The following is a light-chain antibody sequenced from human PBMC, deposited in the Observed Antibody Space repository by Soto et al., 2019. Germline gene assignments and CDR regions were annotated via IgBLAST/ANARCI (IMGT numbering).Light chain of an antibody. V-gene: IGKV3-15*01. CDR1: QSFSSN. CDR3: HQYNKWPPPLT. J-gene: IGKJ4*01. CDR2: GAS. Sequence: EIVMTQSPATLSVSPGERATLSCRASQSFSSNLAWYQQKPGQAPRLLISGASTRATGIPARFSGSGSGTEFTLTISSLQSEDFAVYYCHQYNKWPPPLTFGGGTKVEIK.